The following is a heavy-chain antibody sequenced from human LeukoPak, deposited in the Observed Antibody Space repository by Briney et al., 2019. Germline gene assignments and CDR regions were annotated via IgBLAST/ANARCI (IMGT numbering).Heavy chain of an antibody. J-gene: IGHJ4*02. D-gene: IGHD3-22*01. CDR3: ARDPSGYYPTGFDY. Sequence: SETLSLTCTVSGYSISSGYYWGWIRQPPGKGLEWIGSIYHSGSTYYNPSLKSRVTISVDTSKNQFSLKLSSVTAADTAVYYCARDPSGYYPTGFDYWGQGTLVTVSA. V-gene: IGHV4-38-2*02. CDR2: IYHSGST. CDR1: GYSISSGYY.